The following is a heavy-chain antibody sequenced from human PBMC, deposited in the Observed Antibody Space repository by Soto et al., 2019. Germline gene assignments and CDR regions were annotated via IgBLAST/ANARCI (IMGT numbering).Heavy chain of an antibody. D-gene: IGHD3-10*01. CDR2: IYYSGST. Sequence: SETLSLTCTVSGGSVSSGSYYWNWIRQPPGKGLEWIGYIYYSGSTNYNPSLKSRVTISVDTSKNQFSLKLSSVTAADTAVYYCARVSESGDFDYWGQGTLVTVSS. V-gene: IGHV4-61*01. J-gene: IGHJ4*02. CDR1: GGSVSSGSYY. CDR3: ARVSESGDFDY.